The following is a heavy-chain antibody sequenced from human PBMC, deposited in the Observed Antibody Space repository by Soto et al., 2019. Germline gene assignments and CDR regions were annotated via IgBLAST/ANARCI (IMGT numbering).Heavy chain of an antibody. CDR1: GFTFSSYA. CDR2: ISGSGGST. CDR3: ANYPPAKGIWSLGYCSSTSCYAWFDY. D-gene: IGHD2-2*01. Sequence: GGSLRLSCAASGFTFSSYAMSWVRQAPGKGLEWVSAISGSGGSTYYADSVKGRFTISRDNSKNTLYLQMKRLRAEDTAVYYCANYPPAKGIWSLGYCSSTSCYAWFDYWGQGTLVTVSS. J-gene: IGHJ4*02. V-gene: IGHV3-23*01.